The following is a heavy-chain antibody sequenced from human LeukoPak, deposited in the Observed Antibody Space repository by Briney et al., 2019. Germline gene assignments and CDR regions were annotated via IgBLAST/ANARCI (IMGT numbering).Heavy chain of an antibody. Sequence: GGSLRLSCAVSGFTFSNYWMSWVRQAPGKGLEWVAKIKQDGGENYYVDSVKGRLTISRDNAKNSLFLQMNSLRAEDTAVYYCASGGYYHGYWGQGTLVTVSS. D-gene: IGHD5-18*01. CDR3: ASGGYYHGY. CDR1: GFTFSNYW. J-gene: IGHJ4*02. V-gene: IGHV3-7*02. CDR2: IKQDGGEN.